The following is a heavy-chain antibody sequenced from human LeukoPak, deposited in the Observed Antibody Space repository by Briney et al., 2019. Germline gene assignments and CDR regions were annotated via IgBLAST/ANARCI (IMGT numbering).Heavy chain of an antibody. CDR2: ISSWSGTI. D-gene: IGHD6-19*01. CDR3: ARDLRIAVAGIHYFDY. CDR1: GFTFSSYS. Sequence: PGGSLRLSWAASGFTFSSYSMNWVRQAPGKGLEWVSYISSWSGTIHYADSVKGRFTISRDNAKNSLYLQMNSLRAEDTAVYYCARDLRIAVAGIHYFDYWGQGTLVTVSS. V-gene: IGHV3-48*01. J-gene: IGHJ4*02.